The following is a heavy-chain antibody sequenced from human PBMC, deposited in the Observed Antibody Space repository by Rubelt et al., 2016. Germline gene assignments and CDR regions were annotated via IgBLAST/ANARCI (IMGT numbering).Heavy chain of an antibody. CDR3: ARGILYCTDGVCYNHFDY. V-gene: IGHV4-34*01. CDR2: IDHSGNT. D-gene: IGHD2-8*01. J-gene: IGHJ4*02. CDR1: GGSFSGYS. Sequence: QVQLQQWGAGLVKPSETLSLTCAVYGGSFSGYSWTWIRQPPGKGLEWLGEIDHSGNTDYIPSLKSRVSISVDTSKKQIYLKMSSATAADTVVYYCARGILYCTDGVCYNHFDYWGQGTLVTVSS.